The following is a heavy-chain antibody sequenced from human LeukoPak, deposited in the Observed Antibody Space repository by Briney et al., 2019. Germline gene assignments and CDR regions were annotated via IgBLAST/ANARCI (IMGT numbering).Heavy chain of an antibody. CDR1: GYTFTGYY. CDR3: ATYSAAGRTYYFDY. J-gene: IGHJ4*02. V-gene: IGHV1-18*04. Sequence: ASVNVSCKASGYTFTGYYMHWVRQAPGQGLEWMGWISPYNGNTNYAQKLQGRVTMTRDTSTSTAYMELRSLRSDDTAVYYCATYSAAGRTYYFDYWGQGALVTVSS. D-gene: IGHD6-13*01. CDR2: ISPYNGNT.